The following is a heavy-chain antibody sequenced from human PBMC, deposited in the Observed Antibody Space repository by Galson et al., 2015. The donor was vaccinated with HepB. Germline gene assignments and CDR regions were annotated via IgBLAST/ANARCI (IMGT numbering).Heavy chain of an antibody. CDR1: GFTFSSYG. CDR3: ARALGYSYIPDAFDI. CDR2: IWYDGSNK. V-gene: IGHV3-33*01. Sequence: SLRLSCAASGFTFSSYGMHWVRQAPGKGPEWVAVIWYDGSNKYYADSVKGRFTISRDNSKNTLYLQMNSLRAEDTAVYYCARALGYSYIPDAFDIWGQGTMVTASS. D-gene: IGHD5-18*01. J-gene: IGHJ3*02.